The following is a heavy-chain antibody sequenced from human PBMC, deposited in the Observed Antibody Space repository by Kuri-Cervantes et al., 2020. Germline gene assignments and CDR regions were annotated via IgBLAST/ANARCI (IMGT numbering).Heavy chain of an antibody. CDR3: ARRGYCSGGSCYGAYYFDY. CDR2: IDTAGDT. J-gene: IGHJ4*02. Sequence: GGSLRLSCAASGFTFSSYDMHWVRQATGKGLEWVSAIDTAGDTYYPGSVKGRFTISRENAKNSLYLQMNSLRAGDTAVYYCARRGYCSGGSCYGAYYFDYWGQGTLVTVSS. V-gene: IGHV3-13*01. CDR1: GFTFSSYD. D-gene: IGHD2-15*01.